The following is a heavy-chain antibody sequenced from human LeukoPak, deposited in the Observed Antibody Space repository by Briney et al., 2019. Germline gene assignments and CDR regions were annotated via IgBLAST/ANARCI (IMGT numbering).Heavy chain of an antibody. V-gene: IGHV4-59*08. CDR3: ARHRELTLFDY. J-gene: IGHJ4*02. CDR1: GGSIISYY. D-gene: IGHD1-26*01. Sequence: PSETLSLTCTVSGGSIISYYWTWIRQPPGKGLEWIGYIYYSGSTNYNPSLKSRVTISVDTSKNQFSLKLSSVTAADTAVYYCARHRELTLFDYWGQGTLVTVSS. CDR2: IYYSGST.